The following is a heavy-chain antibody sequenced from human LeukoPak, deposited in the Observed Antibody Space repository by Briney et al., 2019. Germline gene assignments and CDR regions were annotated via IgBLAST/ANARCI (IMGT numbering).Heavy chain of an antibody. D-gene: IGHD3-3*01. J-gene: IGHJ4*02. V-gene: IGHV1-2*04. Sequence: ASVKVSCKASGYTFTGYYMHWVRQAPGQGLEWMGWINPNSGGTNYAQKFQGWVTMTRDTSISTAYMELSRLRSDDTAVYYCAPATVTIFGVVFDYWGQGTLVTVSS. CDR2: INPNSGGT. CDR1: GYTFTGYY. CDR3: APATVTIFGVVFDY.